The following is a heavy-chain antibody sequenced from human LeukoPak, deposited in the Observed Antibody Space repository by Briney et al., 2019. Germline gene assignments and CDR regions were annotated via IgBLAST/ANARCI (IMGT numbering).Heavy chain of an antibody. D-gene: IGHD5-12*01. CDR3: ARNRGYSGYGMDV. J-gene: IGHJ6*02. CDR1: GFSLSSSGMC. CDR2: IDCDDDK. Sequence: SGPALVKPTQTLTLTCTFSGFSLSSSGMCMSSIRQPPGKALEWLARIDCDDDKHYTTSLKTRLTISKDTSKNQVVLTMTSMDPVDTATYYCARNRGYSGYGMDVWGQGTTVTVSS. V-gene: IGHV2-70*11.